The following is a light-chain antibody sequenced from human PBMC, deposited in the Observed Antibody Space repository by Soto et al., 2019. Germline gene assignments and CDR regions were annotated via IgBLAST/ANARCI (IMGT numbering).Light chain of an antibody. CDR1: NIGSKS. CDR2: DDR. J-gene: IGLJ3*02. Sequence: SYELTQPPSVSVAPGQTARISCGGHNIGSKSVHWYQQKPGQAPVLVVHDDRDRPSGIPERFSGSNSGNTATLTISRAEAGDEADYYCQVWHSGSDHWVFGGGTK. CDR3: QVWHSGSDHWV. V-gene: IGLV3-21*02.